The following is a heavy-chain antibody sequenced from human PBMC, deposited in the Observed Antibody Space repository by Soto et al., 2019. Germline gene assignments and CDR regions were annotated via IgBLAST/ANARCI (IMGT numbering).Heavy chain of an antibody. CDR2: IYWNDDK. V-gene: IGHV2-5*01. D-gene: IGHD3-10*01. J-gene: IGHJ4*02. CDR3: AHRRVVYGSGSWFDY. Sequence: QITLKESGPTLVKPTQTLTLTCTFSGFSLSTSGVGVGWIRQPPGKALEWLALIYWNDDKRYSPSLKSRLTITKNTSKNQVVLTRTNMDPVDTSTYYCAHRRVVYGSGSWFDYWGQGTLVTVSS. CDR1: GFSLSTSGVG.